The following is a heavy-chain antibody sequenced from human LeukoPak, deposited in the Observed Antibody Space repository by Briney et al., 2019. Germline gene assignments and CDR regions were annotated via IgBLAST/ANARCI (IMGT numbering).Heavy chain of an antibody. CDR2: IKEDGSKK. D-gene: IGHD3-16*01. CDR3: ARGGLRYFAL. J-gene: IGHJ5*02. CDR1: GFTFSNYW. V-gene: IGHV3-7*04. Sequence: GGSLRLSCAASGFTFSNYWMSWVRQAPGKGLEWVANIKEDGSKKYYVDSVKGRFTISGDNGKNSLYLQMNSLRVEDTAVYYCARGGLRYFALWGQGALVTVSS.